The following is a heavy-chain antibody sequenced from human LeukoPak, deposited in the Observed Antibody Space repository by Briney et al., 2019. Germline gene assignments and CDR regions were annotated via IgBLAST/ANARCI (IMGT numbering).Heavy chain of an antibody. Sequence: PSETLSLTCAVYGGSFSGYYWSWIRQPPGKGLEWIGEINHSGSTNYNPSLKSRVAISVDTSKNQFSLKQSSVTAADTAVYYCARVLDSSGYYYGLDPWGQGTLVTVSS. CDR1: GGSFSGYY. CDR2: INHSGST. CDR3: ARVLDSSGYYYGLDP. D-gene: IGHD3-22*01. V-gene: IGHV4-34*01. J-gene: IGHJ5*02.